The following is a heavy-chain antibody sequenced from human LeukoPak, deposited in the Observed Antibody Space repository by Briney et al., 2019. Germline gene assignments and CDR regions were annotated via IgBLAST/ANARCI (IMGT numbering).Heavy chain of an antibody. J-gene: IGHJ3*01. Sequence: PSDTLSITCAGYGGSFSGYYWSWIRQPPGKGLEWIGEINHSGSTNYNPSLKSRVTISVDTSKNQFSLKLSSVTAADTAVYYCAGGAYYYGSGSYADWGPGTMVTVSS. CDR3: AGGAYYYGSGSYAD. CDR2: INHSGST. V-gene: IGHV4-34*01. CDR1: GGSFSGYY. D-gene: IGHD3-10*01.